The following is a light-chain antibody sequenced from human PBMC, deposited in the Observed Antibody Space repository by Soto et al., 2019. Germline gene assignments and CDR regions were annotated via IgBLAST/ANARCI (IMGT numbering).Light chain of an antibody. Sequence: EIVMRQSPATLSVSPGQRAPLPGRASQSVRTTVAWYNQRPGQAPRLLIYGASTRATGVPDRFSGGGSGTDFTLTVTSLQSEDFGIYYCQQYTDWPTTFGRGTKVEIK. V-gene: IGKV3-15*01. CDR3: QQYTDWPTT. CDR1: QSVRTT. J-gene: IGKJ1*01. CDR2: GAS.